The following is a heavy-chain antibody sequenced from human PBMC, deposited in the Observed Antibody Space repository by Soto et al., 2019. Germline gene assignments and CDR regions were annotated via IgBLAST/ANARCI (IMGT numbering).Heavy chain of an antibody. Sequence: PSETLSLTCTVSGGSISSYYWSWIRQPPGKGLEWIGYINYSRSTNYNPSLENRVSISLDTYKNHFSLQLSSVTAADTAVDYYAGHTFGAHSQLYYYYYGMDVWGQGTTVTVSS. CDR3: AGHTFGAHSQLYYYYYGMDV. CDR1: GGSISSYY. CDR2: INYSRST. D-gene: IGHD3-10*01. J-gene: IGHJ6*02. V-gene: IGHV4-59*08.